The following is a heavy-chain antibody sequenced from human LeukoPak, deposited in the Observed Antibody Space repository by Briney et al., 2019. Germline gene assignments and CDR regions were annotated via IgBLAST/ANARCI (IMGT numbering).Heavy chain of an antibody. D-gene: IGHD1-26*01. Sequence: SETLSLTCTVSGYSISNGHYWGWIRQPPGKGLEWIGSISHTGSSYYNPSLKSRVTISVDTSKNQFSLKLSSVTAADTAVYYCARGKWDLESGEAFDIWGQGTMVTVSS. J-gene: IGHJ3*02. CDR3: ARGKWDLESGEAFDI. CDR1: GYSISNGHY. CDR2: ISHTGSS. V-gene: IGHV4-38-2*02.